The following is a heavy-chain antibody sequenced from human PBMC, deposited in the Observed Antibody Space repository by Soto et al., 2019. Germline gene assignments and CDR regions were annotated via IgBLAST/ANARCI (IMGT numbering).Heavy chain of an antibody. CDR2: ISSNGGST. V-gene: IGHV3-64D*08. J-gene: IGHJ5*02. Sequence: GLEYVSAISSNGGSTYYADSVKGRFTISRDDSKNTLYLQMSSLRAEDTAVYYCARFLPYCSGGSCYSVGWFDPWGQGTLVTVSS. D-gene: IGHD2-15*01. CDR3: ARFLPYCSGGSCYSVGWFDP.